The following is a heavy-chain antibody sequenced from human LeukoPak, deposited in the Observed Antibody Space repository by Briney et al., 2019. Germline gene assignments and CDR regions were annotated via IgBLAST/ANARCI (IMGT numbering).Heavy chain of an antibody. CDR2: ISNSGGHT. V-gene: IGHV3-23*01. CDR3: AKSQYNGNYHFDN. Sequence: PGGSLRLSCAASGFTFSSFAMSWLRQAPGKGLERVSGISNSGGHTYYADSVKGRFTISRDNSKNTLSLQMSDLRAEDTAIYYCAKSQYNGNYHFDNWGHGTLVTVSS. CDR1: GFTFSSFA. J-gene: IGHJ4*01. D-gene: IGHD5-12*01.